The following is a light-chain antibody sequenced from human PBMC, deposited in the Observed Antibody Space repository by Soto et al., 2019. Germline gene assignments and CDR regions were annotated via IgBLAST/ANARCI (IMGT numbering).Light chain of an antibody. CDR3: QQYGSSPRT. J-gene: IGKJ1*01. Sequence: EIVLTQSPATLSLSPGERATLSCRASQSVSSNLAWYQQKPGQAPTLLIYGASIRAAGIPDRFSGSGSGTDFTLTIRRLEPDDFAVYYCQQYGSSPRTFGQGTKVEI. V-gene: IGKV3-20*01. CDR1: QSVSSN. CDR2: GAS.